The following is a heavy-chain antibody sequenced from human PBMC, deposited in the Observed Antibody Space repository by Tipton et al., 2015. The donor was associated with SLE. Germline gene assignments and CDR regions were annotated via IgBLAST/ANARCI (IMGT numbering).Heavy chain of an antibody. Sequence: TLSLTCTVSGGSIISPNNCWGWIRQSPGKGLEWIASVYSSGDTYYNPSLKRRVTIYIDTSRNYFSLKLTSVTAADTAVYYCARYSGYNAQIKGGFDIWGQATMVTVSS. CDR3: ARYSGYNAQIKGGFDI. J-gene: IGHJ3*02. CDR1: GGSIISPNNC. D-gene: IGHD3-10*01. V-gene: IGHV4-39*02. CDR2: VYSSGDT.